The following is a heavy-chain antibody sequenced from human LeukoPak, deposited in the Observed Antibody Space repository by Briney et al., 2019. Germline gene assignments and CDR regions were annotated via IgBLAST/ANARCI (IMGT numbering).Heavy chain of an antibody. J-gene: IGHJ1*01. D-gene: IGHD3-22*01. CDR3: VRGPAFYYDTSGYYYTTEYFHH. V-gene: IGHV4-59*12. Sequence: SETLSLTCTVSGGSISSYYWSWIRQPPGKGLEWIGYIYYSGSTNYNPSLKSRVTISVDTSKNVLSLKLSSVTAADTAVYYCVRGPAFYYDTSGYYYTTEYFHHWGKGALVTVSS. CDR1: GGSISSYY. CDR2: IYYSGST.